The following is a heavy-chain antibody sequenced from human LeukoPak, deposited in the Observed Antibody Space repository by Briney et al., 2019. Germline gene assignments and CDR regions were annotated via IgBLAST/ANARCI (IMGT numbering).Heavy chain of an antibody. CDR1: GYTFTNYA. CDR2: INAGNGDT. CDR3: ARGLWSAHRREYYFDS. Sequence: GASVKVSCKASGYTFTNYAVNWLRQAPGQRLEWMGWINAGNGDTKFSQNYQARVTITRDASASTAYMELSSLTSEDTAVNFCARGLWSAHRREYYFDSWSQGTLVTVSS. D-gene: IGHD3-3*01. J-gene: IGHJ4*02. V-gene: IGHV1-3*01.